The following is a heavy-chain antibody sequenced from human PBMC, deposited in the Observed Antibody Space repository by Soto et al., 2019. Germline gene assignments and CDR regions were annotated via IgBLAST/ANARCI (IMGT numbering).Heavy chain of an antibody. CDR1: GFKFSNYA. D-gene: IGHD3-16*01. J-gene: IGHJ4*02. V-gene: IGHV3-23*01. CDR3: AKDRRAGGNSAFYFDF. CDR2: ISATGGGT. Sequence: GGSLRLSCAASGFKFSNYAMSRVRQAPGKGLEWVSLISATGGGTYYADSVKGRFTISRDNSHNTLYLQAHSLTAEDTAVYYCAKDRRAGGNSAFYFDFWGQGAQVTVSS.